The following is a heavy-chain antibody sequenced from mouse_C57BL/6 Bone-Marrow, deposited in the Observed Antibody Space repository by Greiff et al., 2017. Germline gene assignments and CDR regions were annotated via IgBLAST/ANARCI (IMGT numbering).Heavy chain of an antibody. Sequence: EVKLMESGPVLVKPGASVKMSCKASGYTFTDYYMNWVKQSHGKSLEWIGVINPYNGGTSYNQKFKGKATLTVDKSSSTAYMELNSLTSEDSAVYYCARWGFLPYWGQGTTLTVSS. V-gene: IGHV1-19*01. J-gene: IGHJ2*01. CDR2: INPYNGGT. CDR3: ARWGFLPY. CDR1: GYTFTDYY.